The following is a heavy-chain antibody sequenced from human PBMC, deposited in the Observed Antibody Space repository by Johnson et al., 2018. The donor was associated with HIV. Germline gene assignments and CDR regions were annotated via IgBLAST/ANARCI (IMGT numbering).Heavy chain of an antibody. CDR1: GFTFSSYG. D-gene: IGHD5-24*01. Sequence: QVQLVESGGGVVQPGRSLRLSCAASGFTFSSYGMHWVRQAPGKGLEWVAVIWYDGSNKYYADSVKGRFTISRDNSKNTLYLQMNSLRAEDTAVYYCAKDAPQEKAFDIWGRGTMVSVSS. CDR2: IWYDGSNK. J-gene: IGHJ3*02. V-gene: IGHV3-33*06. CDR3: AKDAPQEKAFDI.